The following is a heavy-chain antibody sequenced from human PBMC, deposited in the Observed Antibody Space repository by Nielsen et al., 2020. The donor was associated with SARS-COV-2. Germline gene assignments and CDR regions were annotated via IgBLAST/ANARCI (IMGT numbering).Heavy chain of an antibody. CDR2: ISYDGSNK. J-gene: IGHJ6*02. V-gene: IGHV3-30-3*01. CDR1: GFSFSSYA. Sequence: GGSLTLSCAASGFSFSSYAMHWVRQAPGQGLGWVAVISYDGSNKYYEDSVKGRFTISRDNSQNSLYLQMNSLRAEDTALYYCAKDMLWFGELYGMDVWGQGTTVTVSS. CDR3: AKDMLWFGELYGMDV. D-gene: IGHD3-10*01.